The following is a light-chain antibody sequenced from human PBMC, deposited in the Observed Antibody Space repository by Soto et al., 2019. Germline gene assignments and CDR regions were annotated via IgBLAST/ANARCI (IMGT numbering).Light chain of an antibody. J-gene: IGKJ1*01. V-gene: IGKV3-20*01. CDR3: QQYGRSPWT. CDR1: QSVRSSY. Sequence: EIVLTQSPVTLSLSPGERATLSCRASQSVRSSYLAWYQQKPGQPPRLLIYGASSRATGIPDRFSGSGSGTDFTLTISRLEPEDFAVYYCQQYGRSPWTFGQGTKVDIK. CDR2: GAS.